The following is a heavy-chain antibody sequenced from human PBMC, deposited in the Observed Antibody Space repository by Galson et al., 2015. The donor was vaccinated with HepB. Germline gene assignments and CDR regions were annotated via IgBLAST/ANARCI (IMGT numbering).Heavy chain of an antibody. J-gene: IGHJ4*02. CDR3: ARAYSGSRWGY. CDR2: INSDGSST. V-gene: IGHV3-74*01. CDR1: GFTFSSYW. Sequence: SLRLSCAASGFTFSSYWMHWVRQAPGKGLVWVSRINSDGSSTSYADSVKGRFTISRDNAKNTLYLQMNSLRAEDTAVYYCARAYSGSRWGYWGQGTLVTVSS. D-gene: IGHD6-13*01.